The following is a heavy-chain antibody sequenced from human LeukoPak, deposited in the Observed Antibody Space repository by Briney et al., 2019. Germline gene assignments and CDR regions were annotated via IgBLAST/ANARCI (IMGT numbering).Heavy chain of an antibody. Sequence: SQTLSLTCTVSGGSISSGDYYWSWIRQPPGKGLEWIGYIYYSGSTYYNPSLKSRVTISVDTSKNQFSLNLSSVTAADTAVYYCARVSGYCSEGVCRFDYWGQGAQVTVSS. CDR2: IYYSGST. CDR3: ARVSGYCSEGVCRFDY. D-gene: IGHD2-8*01. J-gene: IGHJ4*02. V-gene: IGHV4-30-4*01. CDR1: GGSISSGDYY.